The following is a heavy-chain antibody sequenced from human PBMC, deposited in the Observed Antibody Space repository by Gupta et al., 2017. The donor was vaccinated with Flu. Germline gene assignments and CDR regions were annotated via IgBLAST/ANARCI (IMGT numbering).Heavy chain of an antibody. V-gene: IGHV3-23*01. CDR2: ISGSGGST. J-gene: IGHJ5*02. CDR3: AKEVVVITANWFDP. Sequence: SSYAMSWVRQAPGKGLEWVSAISGSGGSTYYADSVKGRFTISRDNSKNTLYLQMNSLRAEDTAVYYCAKEVVVITANWFDPWGQGTLVTVSS. D-gene: IGHD3-22*01. CDR1: SSYA.